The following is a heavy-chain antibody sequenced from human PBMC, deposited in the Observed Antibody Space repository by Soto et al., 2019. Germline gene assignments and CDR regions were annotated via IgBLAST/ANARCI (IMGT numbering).Heavy chain of an antibody. CDR2: IRSKAYGGTT. Sequence: PGGSLRLSCAASGFTVSSNYMSWVRQAPGKGLEWVGFIRSKAYGGTTEYAASVKGRFTISRDDSKSIAYLQMNSLKTEDTAVYYCTSLDIVGFWFDPWGQGTLVTVSS. V-gene: IGHV3-49*04. J-gene: IGHJ5*02. D-gene: IGHD2-15*01. CDR1: GFTVSSNY. CDR3: TSLDIVGFWFDP.